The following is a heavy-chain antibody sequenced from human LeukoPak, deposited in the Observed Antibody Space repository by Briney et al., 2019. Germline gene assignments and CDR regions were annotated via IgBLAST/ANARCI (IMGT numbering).Heavy chain of an antibody. J-gene: IGHJ6*03. Sequence: SETLSLTCTVSGDSISSGSYYWSWIRQPAGKGLEWIGRIHTSGSTNYNPYLKSRVTISVDTSKNQFSLKPNSVTAADTAVYYCARVVQERITIFGDYYYYYMDVWGKGTTVTVSS. V-gene: IGHV4-61*02. CDR1: GDSISSGSYY. CDR3: ARVVQERITIFGDYYYYYMDV. D-gene: IGHD3-3*01. CDR2: IHTSGST.